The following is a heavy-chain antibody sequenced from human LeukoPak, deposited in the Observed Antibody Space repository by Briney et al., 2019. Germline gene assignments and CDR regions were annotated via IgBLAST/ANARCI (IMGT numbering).Heavy chain of an antibody. CDR3: ARGDIVVVAATLWYPLDY. V-gene: IGHV4-39*07. CDR2: IYYSGST. Sequence: PSETLSLTCTVSGGSISSSSYYWGWIRQPPGKGLEWIGSIYYSGSTYHNPSLKSRVTISVDTSKNQFSLKLSSVTAADTAVYYCARGDIVVVAATLWYPLDYWGQGTLVTVSS. J-gene: IGHJ4*02. D-gene: IGHD2-15*01. CDR1: GGSISSSSYY.